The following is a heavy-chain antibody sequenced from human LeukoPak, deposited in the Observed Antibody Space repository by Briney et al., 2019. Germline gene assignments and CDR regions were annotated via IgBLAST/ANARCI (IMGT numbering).Heavy chain of an antibody. D-gene: IGHD3-22*01. V-gene: IGHV5-51*01. CDR2: ICPGDSDT. J-gene: IGHJ4*02. CDR3: ARPGRGYYDSSGSDFDY. CDR1: GYSFTSYW. Sequence: GESLKISCKGSGYSFTSYWIGWVRQMPGKGLEWMGIICPGDSDTRYSPSFQGQVTISADKSISTAYLQWSSLKASDTAMYYCARPGRGYYDSSGSDFDYWGQGTLVTVSS.